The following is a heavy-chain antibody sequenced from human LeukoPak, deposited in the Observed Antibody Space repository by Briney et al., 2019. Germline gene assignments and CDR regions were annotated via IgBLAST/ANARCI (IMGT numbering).Heavy chain of an antibody. Sequence: SLRLSCPASAFISTIYGTYWVRQAPGKWLEWVALIRHDGSIKNYADSEKGRSTISRDNSKNTLYLQMNSLRAEDTAVYYCAKDSLADIDYWGQGTLVTVSS. V-gene: IGHV3-30*02. J-gene: IGHJ4*02. D-gene: IGHD3-16*01. CDR3: AKDSLADIDY. CDR1: AFISTIYG. CDR2: IRHDGSIK.